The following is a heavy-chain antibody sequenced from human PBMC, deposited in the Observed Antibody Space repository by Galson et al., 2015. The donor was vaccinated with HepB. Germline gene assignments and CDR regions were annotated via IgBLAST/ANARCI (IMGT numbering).Heavy chain of an antibody. CDR1: GFTFSGFA. V-gene: IGHV3-23*01. Sequence: SLRLSCAASGFTFSGFAMSWVRQAPGKGLEWVSGISNSGGSTYYADSEGRFAISRDNSKNMLYLHMNSLRPEDTAVYYCAKEQQPLVLGPWFDPWGQGTQVTVSS. J-gene: IGHJ5*02. CDR2: ISNSGGST. D-gene: IGHD6-13*01. CDR3: AKEQQPLVLGPWFDP.